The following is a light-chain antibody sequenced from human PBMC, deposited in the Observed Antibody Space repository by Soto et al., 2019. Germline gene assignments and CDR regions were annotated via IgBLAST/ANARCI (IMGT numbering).Light chain of an antibody. CDR3: LSYPSSGTYV. Sequence: LTQPASVSGSPGQSITISCTGTSSDVGNYKYVSWYQQHPGKAPKLMIYEVSNRPSGVSNRFSGSKSGNTASLTISGLQAEDEPDYYCLSYPSSGTYVFGTGTKFAVL. CDR1: SSDVGNYKY. CDR2: EVS. V-gene: IGLV2-14*01. J-gene: IGLJ1*01.